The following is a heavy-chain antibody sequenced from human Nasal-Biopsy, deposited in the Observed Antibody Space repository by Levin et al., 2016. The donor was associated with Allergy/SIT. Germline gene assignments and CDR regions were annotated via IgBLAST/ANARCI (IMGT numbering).Heavy chain of an antibody. J-gene: IGHJ4*02. CDR1: GFTFSSYW. CDR3: ARGGEGSSSPVGY. CDR2: IKSDGSGI. D-gene: IGHD6-6*01. V-gene: IGHV3-74*01. Sequence: GGSLRLSCAASGFTFSSYWMHWVRQVPGKGLVWVSRIKSDGSGITYADSVKGRFTISRDNAKNTLYLQMNSLRADDTAVYFCARGGEGSSSPVGYWGQGTLVTVSS.